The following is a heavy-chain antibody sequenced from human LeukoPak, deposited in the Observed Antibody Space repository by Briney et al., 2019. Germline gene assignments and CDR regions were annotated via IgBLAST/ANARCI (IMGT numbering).Heavy chain of an antibody. J-gene: IGHJ4*02. CDR3: AKGYCSDGYCGTDY. Sequence: ASVKVSCKASGGTFSGYAISWVRQAPGQGLEWMGGIIPIFGTANYAQKFQGRVTITADESTSTAYMELSSLRSEDTAVYYCAKGYCSDGYCGTDYWGQGTLVNVSS. V-gene: IGHV1-69*01. CDR1: GGTFSGYA. CDR2: IIPIFGTA. D-gene: IGHD2-15*01.